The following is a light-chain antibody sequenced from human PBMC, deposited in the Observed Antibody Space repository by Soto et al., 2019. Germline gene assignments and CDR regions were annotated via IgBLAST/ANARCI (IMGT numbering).Light chain of an antibody. CDR3: QQYVSSPQT. J-gene: IGKJ1*01. V-gene: IGKV3-20*01. CDR2: GAS. CDR1: HSVSTSY. Sequence: VVMTQSPATLSVSPGDRATLSCSASHSVSTSYLAWYQQKPGQAPRLLIYGASNRATGIPDRFSGSGSGTDFTLTISRLEPEDFAMYFCQQYVSSPQTFGQGTKVDI.